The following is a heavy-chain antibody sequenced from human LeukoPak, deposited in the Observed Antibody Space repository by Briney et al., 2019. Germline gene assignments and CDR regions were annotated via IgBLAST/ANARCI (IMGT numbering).Heavy chain of an antibody. CDR3: AKVRPSIAAATNAFDI. D-gene: IGHD6-13*01. CDR2: ISGSGGST. J-gene: IGHJ3*02. Sequence: GGSLRLSCAASGFTFSSYAMSWVRQAPGKGLEWVSAISGSGGSTYYADSVKGRFTISRDNSKNTLYLQMNSLGAEDTAVYYCAKVRPSIAAATNAFDIWGQGTMVTVSS. V-gene: IGHV3-23*01. CDR1: GFTFSSYA.